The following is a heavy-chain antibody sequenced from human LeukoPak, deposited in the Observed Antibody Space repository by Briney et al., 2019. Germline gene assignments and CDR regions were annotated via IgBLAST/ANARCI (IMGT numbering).Heavy chain of an antibody. CDR1: GGSISSTNYY. V-gene: IGHV4-39*01. D-gene: IGHD2-2*03. Sequence: SETLSLTCTVSGGSISSTNYYWGWIRQPPGKGLDWIGSIYYSGSTYYNSSLKSRVTISVDTSKSQFSLKLSSVTATDTAVYYCARHNSAWMIDYWGQGTLITVSS. J-gene: IGHJ4*02. CDR3: ARHNSAWMIDY. CDR2: IYYSGST.